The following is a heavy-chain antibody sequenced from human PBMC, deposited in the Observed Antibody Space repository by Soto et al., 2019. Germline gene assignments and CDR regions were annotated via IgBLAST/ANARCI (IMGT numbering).Heavy chain of an antibody. CDR2: ISAYNGNT. J-gene: IGHJ4*02. CDR1: GYTFTSYG. Sequence: QVQLVQSGAEVQKPGASGKDSCKASGYTFTSYGISWVRQAPGQGLEWMGWISAYNGNTNYAQKLQGRVTMTTDTSASTAYTELRSLRSDDTAVYYCARDSGYPGDYWGQGTLVAVSS. V-gene: IGHV1-18*01. D-gene: IGHD3-22*01. CDR3: ARDSGYPGDY.